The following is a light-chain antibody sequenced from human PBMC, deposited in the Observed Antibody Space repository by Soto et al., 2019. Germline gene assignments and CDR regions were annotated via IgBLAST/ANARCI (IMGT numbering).Light chain of an antibody. V-gene: IGKV3-15*01. CDR2: GAS. Sequence: EIVMTQSPATLSVSPGERGALSCRASQSVSSSVAWYQQRPGQAPRLRIYGASTRATGIPARLSGSGSGTECILTVSSLQSEDFAVYYCQQYNYWPQTFGQGTKLEIK. CDR3: QQYNYWPQT. CDR1: QSVSSS. J-gene: IGKJ2*01.